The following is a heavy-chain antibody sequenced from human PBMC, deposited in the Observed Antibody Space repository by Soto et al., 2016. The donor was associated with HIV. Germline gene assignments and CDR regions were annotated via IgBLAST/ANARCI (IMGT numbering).Heavy chain of an antibody. V-gene: IGHV4-34*02. CDR3: ARHGDSNNWDRSFDS. CDR2: VNHSGLT. D-gene: IGHD4-4*01. CDR1: GGSFSGYQ. J-gene: IGHJ5*01. Sequence: QVQLQQWGAGLLKPSETLSLTCAVYGGSFSGYQWTWIRQAPGKGLEWIGEVNHSGLTNYSPSLKSRLTISTDTSKNQFSLKVTSVTAADTAVYYCARHGDSNNWDRSFDSWGQRKSGHRLL.